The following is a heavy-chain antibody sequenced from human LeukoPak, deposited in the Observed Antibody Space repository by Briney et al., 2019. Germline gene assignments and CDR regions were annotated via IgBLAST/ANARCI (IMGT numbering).Heavy chain of an antibody. Sequence: SETLSLTCTVSGGSISSSSYYWGWIRQPPGKGLEWIGSIYYSGSTYYNPSLKSRVTISVDTSKNQFSLKLSSVTAADTAVYYCARQGTVTQYYYYYYGMDVWGQGTTVTVSS. J-gene: IGHJ6*02. CDR1: GGSISSSSYY. D-gene: IGHD4-11*01. CDR3: ARQGTVTQYYYYYYGMDV. V-gene: IGHV4-39*01. CDR2: IYYSGST.